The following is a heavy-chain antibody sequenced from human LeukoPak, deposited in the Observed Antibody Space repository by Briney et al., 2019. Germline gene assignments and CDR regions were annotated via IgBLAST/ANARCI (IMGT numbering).Heavy chain of an antibody. CDR3: ARGQPPSYYDMDV. CDR2: IKEDGSVK. V-gene: IGHV3-7*02. CDR1: GFTFSSSW. J-gene: IGHJ6*02. D-gene: IGHD6-13*01. Sequence: GGSLRLSCAASGFTFSSSWMCWVRQAPGKGLEWVANIKEDGSVKNYVDSVEGRFTISRDNAKNSLYLQMNSLRAEDTALYYCARGQPPSYYDMDVWGQGTTVTVSS.